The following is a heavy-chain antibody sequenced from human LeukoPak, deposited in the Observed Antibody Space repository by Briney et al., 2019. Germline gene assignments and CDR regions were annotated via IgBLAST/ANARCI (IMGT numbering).Heavy chain of an antibody. CDR1: GLTFSSYA. CDR3: AKDKGLWFGELWYFDY. Sequence: PGGSLRLSCAASGLTFSSYAMSWVRQAPGKGLEWVSAITSGGSIYYVDSVKGRFTISRDNSKNTLYLQMNSLGAEDTAVYYCAKDKGLWFGELWYFDYWGQGALVTVSS. D-gene: IGHD3-10*01. CDR2: ITSGGSI. J-gene: IGHJ4*02. V-gene: IGHV3-23*01.